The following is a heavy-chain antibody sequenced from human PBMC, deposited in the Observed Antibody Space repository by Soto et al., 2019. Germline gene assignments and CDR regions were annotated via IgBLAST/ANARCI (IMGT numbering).Heavy chain of an antibody. CDR2: ISAYNGNT. CDR1: GYTFTSYG. D-gene: IGHD2-2*01. CDR3: AIGYCSSTSCYEARFDP. J-gene: IGHJ5*02. V-gene: IGHV1-18*01. Sequence: ASVKVSCKASGYTFTSYGISWVRQAPGQGLEWMGWISAYNGNTNYAQKLQGRVTMTTDTSTSTAYMELRSLRSDDTVVYYCAIGYCSSTSCYEARFDPWGQGTLVTVSS.